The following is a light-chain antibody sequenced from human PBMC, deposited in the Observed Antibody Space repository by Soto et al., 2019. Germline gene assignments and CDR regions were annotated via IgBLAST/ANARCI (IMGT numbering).Light chain of an antibody. CDR3: QHYNSSPMYI. CDR1: QSIRRW. CDR2: KAS. J-gene: IGKJ2*01. Sequence: DIQMTQSPSTLSASVGDRVTITCRASQSIRRWLAWFQQKPGKAPKLLIFKASLLEAGVPSRFSGTGSGTEFNLTIISLQTDDLATYYCQHYNSSPMYIFGQGTKLEIK. V-gene: IGKV1-5*03.